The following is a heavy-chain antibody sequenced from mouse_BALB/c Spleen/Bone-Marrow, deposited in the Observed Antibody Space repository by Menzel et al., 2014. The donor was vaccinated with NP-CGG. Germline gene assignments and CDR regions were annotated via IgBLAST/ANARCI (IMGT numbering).Heavy chain of an antibody. J-gene: IGHJ3*01. D-gene: IGHD2-1*01. Sequence: VQLKQSGGGLVQPGGSRKLSCAASGFTFSSFGMHWVRQAPEKGLEWVAYISSGSSTIYYADTVKGRFTISRDNPKNTLFLQMTSLRSEDTAMYCCGRGGNYAWFAYWGQGTLVTVSA. CDR1: GFTFSSFG. CDR2: ISSGSSTI. V-gene: IGHV5-17*02. CDR3: GRGGNYAWFAY.